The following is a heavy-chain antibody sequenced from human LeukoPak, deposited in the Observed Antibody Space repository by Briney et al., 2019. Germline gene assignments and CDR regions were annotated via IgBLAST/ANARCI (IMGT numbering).Heavy chain of an antibody. CDR2: ISSSSSYI. D-gene: IGHD2-21*02. CDR3: ARAFFNVVVTARTPFDY. Sequence: GGSLRLSCAASGFTFSSYSMNWVRQAPGKGLEWVSSISSSSSYIYYADSVKGRFTNSRDNAKNSLYLQMNSLRAEDTAVYYCARAFFNVVVTARTPFDYWGQGTLVTVSS. V-gene: IGHV3-21*01. J-gene: IGHJ4*02. CDR1: GFTFSSYS.